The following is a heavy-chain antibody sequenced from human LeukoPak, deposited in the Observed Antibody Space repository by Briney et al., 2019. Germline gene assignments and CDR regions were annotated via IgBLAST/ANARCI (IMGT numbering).Heavy chain of an antibody. CDR2: IGGSGVST. J-gene: IGHJ4*02. V-gene: IGHV3-23*01. Sequence: GGSLRLSCAMSGFTFSNYAMSWVRQAPGKGLEWVSTIGGSGVSTYYADSVKGRFTISRDNSKNTLYLRMNSLRAEDTAVYYCAKGLRYCSSGNCNSPVDYWGQGTLVTVSS. CDR1: GFTFSNYA. CDR3: AKGLRYCSSGNCNSPVDY. D-gene: IGHD2-15*01.